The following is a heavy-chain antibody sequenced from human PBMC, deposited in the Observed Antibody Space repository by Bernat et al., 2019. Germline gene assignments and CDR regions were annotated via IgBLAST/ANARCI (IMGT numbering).Heavy chain of an antibody. CDR2: INHSGST. J-gene: IGHJ5*02. Sequence: QVQLQQWGAGLLKPSETLSLTCAVYGGSFSGYYWSWIRQPPGKGLEWIGEINHSGSTNYNPSLKSRVTISVDTSKNQFSLKLSSVTAADTAVHYCARGITNGGGFDPWGQGTLVTVSS. CDR1: GGSFSGYY. V-gene: IGHV4-34*01. D-gene: IGHD3-16*01. CDR3: ARGITNGGGFDP.